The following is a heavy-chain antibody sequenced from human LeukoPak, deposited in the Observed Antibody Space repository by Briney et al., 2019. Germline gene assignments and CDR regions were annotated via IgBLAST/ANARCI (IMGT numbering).Heavy chain of an antibody. J-gene: IGHJ3*02. CDR1: GGSISSGGYS. CDR2: IYYSGST. CDR3: ARGWGVIVVDQDAFDI. Sequence: PSETLSLTCAVSGGSISSGGYSWSWIRQPPGKGLEWIGYIYYSGSTYYNPSLKSRVTISVDTSKNQFSLKLSSVTAADTAVYYCARGWGVIVVDQDAFDIWGQGTMVTVSS. D-gene: IGHD3-22*01. V-gene: IGHV4-30-4*07.